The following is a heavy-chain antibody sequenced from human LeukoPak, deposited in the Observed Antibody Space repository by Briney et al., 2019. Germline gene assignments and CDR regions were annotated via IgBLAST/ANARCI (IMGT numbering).Heavy chain of an antibody. CDR2: ISGSGGST. CDR1: GFTFSSYG. Sequence: PGGSLRLSCAASGFTFSSYGMHWVRQAPGKGLEWVSAISGSGGSTYYADSVKGRFTISRDNSKNTLYLQMNSLRAEDTSVYYCAKLQWELLYFDYWGQGTLVTVSS. CDR3: AKLQWELLYFDY. D-gene: IGHD1-26*01. J-gene: IGHJ4*02. V-gene: IGHV3-23*01.